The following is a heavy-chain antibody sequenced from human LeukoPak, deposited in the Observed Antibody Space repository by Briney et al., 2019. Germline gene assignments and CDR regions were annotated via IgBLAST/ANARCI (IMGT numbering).Heavy chain of an antibody. Sequence: ASVKVSCKVSGYTLTELSIHWVRQAPGKGLEWMGGFDPEDGETIYAQKFQGRVTMTEDTSTDTAYMELSSLRSEDTAVYYCATALSRVAGNRYYYYYYMDVWGKGTTVTVSS. V-gene: IGHV1-24*01. D-gene: IGHD6-19*01. CDR3: ATALSRVAGNRYYYYYYMDV. CDR2: FDPEDGET. J-gene: IGHJ6*03. CDR1: GYTLTELS.